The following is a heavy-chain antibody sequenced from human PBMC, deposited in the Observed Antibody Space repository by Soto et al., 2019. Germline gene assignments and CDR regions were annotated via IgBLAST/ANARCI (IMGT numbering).Heavy chain of an antibody. Sequence: PGGSLRLSCAGSGFTLSDHYIDWVRQAPGKGLEWVGRSRDKAQGYSTAYAASVKGRFTTSRDESKNSVYLQMNSLKTEDPAVYYCRVTGVSEVDYWGQGTLVTVSS. D-gene: IGHD2-8*01. CDR1: GFTLSDHY. CDR2: SRDKAQGYST. V-gene: IGHV3-72*01. CDR3: RVTGVSEVDY. J-gene: IGHJ4*02.